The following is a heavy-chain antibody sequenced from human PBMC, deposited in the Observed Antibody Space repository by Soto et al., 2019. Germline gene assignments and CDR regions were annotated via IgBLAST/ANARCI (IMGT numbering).Heavy chain of an antibody. D-gene: IGHD6-13*01. CDR3: ARRDGVSAAGNYYYYMDV. Sequence: ASVKVSCKASGYTFSSYGISWVRQAPGQGLEWMGWISAYNGYTNYAQKLQGRVTMTTDTSTSTAYMELRSLSPDDTAVYYCARRDGVSAAGNYYYYMDVWGKGTTVTVSS. CDR2: ISAYNGYT. CDR1: GYTFSSYG. J-gene: IGHJ6*03. V-gene: IGHV1-18*01.